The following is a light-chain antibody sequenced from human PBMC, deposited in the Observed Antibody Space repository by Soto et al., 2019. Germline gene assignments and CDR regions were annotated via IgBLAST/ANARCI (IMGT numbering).Light chain of an antibody. Sequence: DIQMTQSPSTQSASVGDSVTITCRASQSISGWLAWYQQKPGKAPKLLIYKASSLESGVPPRFSGSGSGTEFTLTISSLQPDDFATYFCQQYNSYPYTFGQGTKLEIK. V-gene: IGKV1-5*03. CDR1: QSISGW. CDR2: KAS. J-gene: IGKJ2*01. CDR3: QQYNSYPYT.